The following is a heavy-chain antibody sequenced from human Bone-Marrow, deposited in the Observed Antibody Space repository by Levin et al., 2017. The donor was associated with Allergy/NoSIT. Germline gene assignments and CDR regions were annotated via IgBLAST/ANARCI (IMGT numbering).Heavy chain of an antibody. CDR3: ARRTKVYNWRDYYFDY. Sequence: GASVKVSCKASGYSFTGHSIHWVRQAPGQGLEWMGWIDPNNGGTAYPQTFQGRVTMTRDTSISTAYMELGSLTSDDTAIYYCARRTKVYNWRDYYFDYWGQGTLVTVSS. D-gene: IGHD1-1*01. J-gene: IGHJ4*02. CDR1: GYSFTGHS. CDR2: IDPNNGGT. V-gene: IGHV1-2*02.